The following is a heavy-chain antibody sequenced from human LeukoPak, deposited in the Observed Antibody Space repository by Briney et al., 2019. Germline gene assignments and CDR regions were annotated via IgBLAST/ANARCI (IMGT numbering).Heavy chain of an antibody. J-gene: IGHJ5*02. D-gene: IGHD2-2*01. CDR3: ARLRDIVVIPAADANWFDP. CDR1: GGFITSNSYY. CDR2: IFYSGST. V-gene: IGHV4-39*01. Sequence: PSETLSLTCTVSGGFITSNSYYWGWVRLPPGRGLEWIGTIFYSGSTYYNPSLKSRVTISVDTSKNQFSLKLSSVTAADTAVYYCARLRDIVVIPAADANWFDPWGQGTLVTVSS.